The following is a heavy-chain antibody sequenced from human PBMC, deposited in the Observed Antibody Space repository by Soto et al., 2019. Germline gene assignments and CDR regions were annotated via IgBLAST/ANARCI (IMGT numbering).Heavy chain of an antibody. CDR2: IYYSGST. J-gene: IGHJ4*02. Sequence: PSETLSLTCTVSGGSVSSGSYYWSWIRQPPGKGLEWIGYIYYSGSTNYNPSLKSRVTISVDTSKNQFSLNLSSVTAADTAVYYCARAHSSGWHIDYWGQGTLVTVSS. CDR1: GGSVSSGSYY. V-gene: IGHV4-61*01. CDR3: ARAHSSGWHIDY. D-gene: IGHD6-19*01.